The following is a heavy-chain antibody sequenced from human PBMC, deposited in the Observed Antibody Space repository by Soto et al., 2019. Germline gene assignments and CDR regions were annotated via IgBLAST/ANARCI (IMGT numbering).Heavy chain of an antibody. J-gene: IGHJ4*02. D-gene: IGHD6-6*01. CDR2: IYYSGST. CDR1: GGSISSYY. CDR3: ATRYSSSPHFDY. Sequence: ASETLSLTCTVSGGSISSYYWSWIRQPPGKGLEWIGYIYYSGSTNYNPSLKSRVTISVDTSKNQFSLKLSSVTAADTAVYYCATRYSSSPHFDYWGQGTLVTVSS. V-gene: IGHV4-59*08.